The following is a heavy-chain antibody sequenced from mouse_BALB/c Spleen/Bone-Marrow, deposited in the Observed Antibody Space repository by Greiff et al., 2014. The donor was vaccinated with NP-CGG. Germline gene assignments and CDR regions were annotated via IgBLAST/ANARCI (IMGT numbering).Heavy chain of an antibody. D-gene: IGHD2-1*01. CDR2: IRNKANGYTT. CDR3: ARDYLYYFDY. CDR1: GFTFTDHY. Sequence: EVQLVGSGGGLVQPGGFLRLSCATSGFTFTDHYMSWVRQPPGKALEWLGFIRNKANGYTTEYSASVKGRFTISRDNSQSIVYLQMNTLRAEDSATYYCARDYLYYFDYWGQGTTLTVSS. J-gene: IGHJ2*01. V-gene: IGHV7-3*02.